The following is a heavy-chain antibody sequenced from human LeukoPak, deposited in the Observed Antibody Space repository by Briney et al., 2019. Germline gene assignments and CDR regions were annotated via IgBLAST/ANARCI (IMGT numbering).Heavy chain of an antibody. Sequence: ASVKVSCKVSGYTLTELSMHWVRQVPGRGLEWMGGFDPEDGETIYAQKFQGRVTMTEDTSTDTAYMELSSLRSEDTAVYYCARDSGERGSGSYLIAYWGQGTLVTVSS. J-gene: IGHJ4*02. CDR2: FDPEDGET. CDR3: ARDSGERGSGSYLIAY. CDR1: GYTLTELS. D-gene: IGHD3-10*01. V-gene: IGHV1-24*01.